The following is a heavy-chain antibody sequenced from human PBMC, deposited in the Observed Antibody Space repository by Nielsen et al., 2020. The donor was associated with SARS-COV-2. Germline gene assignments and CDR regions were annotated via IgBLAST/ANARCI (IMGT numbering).Heavy chain of an antibody. D-gene: IGHD3-22*01. CDR2: IYYSGST. J-gene: IGHJ3*02. Sequence: WIRQPPGKGLEWIGSIYYSGSTYYNPSLKSRVTISVDTSKNQFSLKLSSVTAADTAVYYCARHGDSSGYYGRAFDIWGQGTMVTVSS. CDR3: ARHGDSSGYYGRAFDI. V-gene: IGHV4-39*01.